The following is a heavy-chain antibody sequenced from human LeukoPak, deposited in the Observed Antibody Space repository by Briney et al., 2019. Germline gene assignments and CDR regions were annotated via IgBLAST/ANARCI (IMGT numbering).Heavy chain of an antibody. V-gene: IGHV3-15*01. CDR3: TSIDYDTSGPDY. CDR2: IKSETDDGTT. D-gene: IGHD3-22*01. CDR1: AFTFTNVW. Sequence: GGSLTLSCAASAFTFTNVWMRCVRQAPGKGPEWVGRIKSETDDGTTDYAAPVKGRFTISRDDSKNTLYLQMNSLKTEDTAVYYCTSIDYDTSGPDYWGQGTLVTVSS. J-gene: IGHJ4*02.